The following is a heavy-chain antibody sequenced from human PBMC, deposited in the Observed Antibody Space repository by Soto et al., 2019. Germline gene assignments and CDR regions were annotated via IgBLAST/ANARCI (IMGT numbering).Heavy chain of an antibody. Sequence: GVLRLSCAASGFTFSSYGMHWVRQAPGKGLEWVAVIWYDGSNKYYADSVKGRFTISRDNSKNTLYLQMNSLRAEDTAVYYCARDPQWELHLTTYYYGMDVWGQGTTVTVSS. CDR3: ARDPQWELHLTTYYYGMDV. CDR2: IWYDGSNK. V-gene: IGHV3-33*01. CDR1: GFTFSSYG. D-gene: IGHD1-26*01. J-gene: IGHJ6*02.